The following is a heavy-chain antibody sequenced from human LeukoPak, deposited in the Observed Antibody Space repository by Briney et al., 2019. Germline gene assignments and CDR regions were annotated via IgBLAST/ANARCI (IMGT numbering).Heavy chain of an antibody. V-gene: IGHV3-48*03. CDR1: GFTFSSYE. Sequence: GGTLRLSCAASGFTFSSYEMNWVRQAPGKGLEWVSYISSNGSTIYYADSVKGRFTISRDNAKNSLYLQMNSLRAEDTAVYYCARFTHYYDSSGTGGFDYWGQGTLVTVSS. CDR2: ISSNGSTI. D-gene: IGHD3-22*01. J-gene: IGHJ4*02. CDR3: ARFTHYYDSSGTGGFDY.